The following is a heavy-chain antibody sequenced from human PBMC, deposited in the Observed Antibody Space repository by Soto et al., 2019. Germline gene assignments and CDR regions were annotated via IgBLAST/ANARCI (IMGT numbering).Heavy chain of an antibody. CDR1: GGSISSSSYY. J-gene: IGHJ5*02. Sequence: SETLSLTCTVSGGSISSSSYYWGWIRQPPGKGLEWIGSFHYSGSTYYNPSLKSRVTISVDRSKNQFSLKLSSVTAADTAVYYCARVPGPWGQGTLVTVSS. V-gene: IGHV4-39*07. CDR2: FHYSGST. CDR3: ARVPGP.